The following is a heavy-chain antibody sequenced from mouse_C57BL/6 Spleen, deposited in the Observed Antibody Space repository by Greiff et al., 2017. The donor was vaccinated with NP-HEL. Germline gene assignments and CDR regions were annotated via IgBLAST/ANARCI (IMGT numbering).Heavy chain of an antibody. CDR3: ARYYGSDYFDY. J-gene: IGHJ2*01. CDR2: IYPGDGDT. Sequence: VQLQQSGPELVKPGASVKISCKASGYAFSSSWMNWVKQRPGKGLEWIGRIYPGDGDTNYNGKFKGKATLTADKSSSTAYMQLSSLTSEDSAVYFCARYYGSDYFDYWGQGTTLTVSS. CDR1: GYAFSSSW. D-gene: IGHD1-1*01. V-gene: IGHV1-82*01.